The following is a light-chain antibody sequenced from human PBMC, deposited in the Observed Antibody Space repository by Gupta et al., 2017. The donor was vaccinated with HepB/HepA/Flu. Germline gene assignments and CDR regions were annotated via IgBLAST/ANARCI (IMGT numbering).Light chain of an antibody. Sequence: DIVLTQSPLSLPVTPGEPASISCRSSQSLLYSDGNNYLDWYLQRPGQSPQLLIYLGSNRASGVPDRFSGSGSGTDFTLKISRVEAEGVGVYYCRQALQALRTIGGGTKVEI. V-gene: IGKV2-28*01. J-gene: IGKJ4*01. CDR1: QSLLYSDGNNY. CDR2: LGS. CDR3: RQALQALRT.